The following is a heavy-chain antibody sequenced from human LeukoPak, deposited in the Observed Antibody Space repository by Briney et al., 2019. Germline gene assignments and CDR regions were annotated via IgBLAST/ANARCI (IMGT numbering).Heavy chain of an antibody. CDR3: ARTPGYVVVTESDY. CDR1: GYTFTSYG. CDR2: ISAYNGNT. D-gene: IGHD2-21*02. J-gene: IGHJ4*02. V-gene: IGHV1-18*01. Sequence: ASVKVSCKASGYTFTSYGISWVRQAPGQGLEWMGWISAYNGNTNYAQKLQGRVTMTTDTSTSTAYMELRSLRSDDTAVYYCARTPGYVVVTESDYWGQGTLVTVSS.